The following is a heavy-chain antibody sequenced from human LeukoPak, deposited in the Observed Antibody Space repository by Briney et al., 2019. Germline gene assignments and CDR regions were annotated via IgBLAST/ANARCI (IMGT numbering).Heavy chain of an antibody. V-gene: IGHV2-5*02. CDR2: IYWDDDK. D-gene: IGHD3-3*01. CDR3: AHRQASDDFWSGYGVDAFDI. J-gene: IGHJ3*02. CDR1: GFSLSTSGVG. Sequence: KLSGPTLVNPTQTLTLTCTFSGFSLSTSGVGVGWIRQPPGKALEWLALIYWDDDKRYSPSLKSRLTITKDTSKNQVVLTMTNMDPVDTATYYCAHRQASDDFWSGYGVDAFDIWGQGTMVTVSS.